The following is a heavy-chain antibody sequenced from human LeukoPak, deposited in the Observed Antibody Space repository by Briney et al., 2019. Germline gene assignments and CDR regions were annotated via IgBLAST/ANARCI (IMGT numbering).Heavy chain of an antibody. V-gene: IGHV4-34*01. CDR1: GGSFSGYY. Sequence: KPSETLCLTCAAYGGSFSGYYWSWIRQPPGKGLEWIGEINHSGSTNYNPSLKSRVTISVDTSKNQFSLKLSSVTAADTAVYYCARATLVYYDSSGYYQTWGQGTLVTVSS. CDR3: ARATLVYYDSSGYYQT. D-gene: IGHD3-22*01. J-gene: IGHJ4*02. CDR2: INHSGST.